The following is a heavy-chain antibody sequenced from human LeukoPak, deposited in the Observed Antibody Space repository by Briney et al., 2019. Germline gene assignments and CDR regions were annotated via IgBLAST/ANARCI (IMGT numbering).Heavy chain of an antibody. D-gene: IGHD3-10*01. V-gene: IGHV4-4*07. J-gene: IGHJ3*02. Sequence: SETLSLTCTVSGGSISSYYWSWIRQPAGKGLGWIGRLYTSGSTNYNPSLKSRVTMPVDTSKNQFSLKLSSVTAADTAVYYCARSQGAFTMVRGTAFDIWGQGTMVTVSS. CDR3: ARSQGAFTMVRGTAFDI. CDR2: LYTSGST. CDR1: GGSISSYY.